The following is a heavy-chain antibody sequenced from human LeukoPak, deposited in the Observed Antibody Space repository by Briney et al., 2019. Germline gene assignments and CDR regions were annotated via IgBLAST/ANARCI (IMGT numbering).Heavy chain of an antibody. CDR1: GFTFSSYG. CDR2: ISYDGSNK. Sequence: GGSLRLSCAASGFTFSSYGMHWVRQAPAKGLEWVAIISYDGSNKYYADSVKGRFTISRDNSKNTLYLQMNSLRAEDTPVYYCAKSTTVTQRGYFDYWGQGTLVTVSS. D-gene: IGHD4-17*01. CDR3: AKSTTVTQRGYFDY. V-gene: IGHV3-30*18. J-gene: IGHJ4*02.